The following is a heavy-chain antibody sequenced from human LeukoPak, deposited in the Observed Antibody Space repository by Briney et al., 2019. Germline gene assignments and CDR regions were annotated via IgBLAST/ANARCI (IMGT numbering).Heavy chain of an antibody. CDR3: ARGCPYTSGDGWLDP. CDR1: GGSISSSSYY. J-gene: IGHJ5*02. D-gene: IGHD2-2*02. CDR2: SYYSGNT. Sequence: SETLSLTCTVSGGSISSSSYYWGWIRQPPGKGLEWIGYSYYSGNTYYNASLKSRLTISVDSSKNQFSLKLNSVTAADTAVYYCARGCPYTSGDGWLDPWGQGTLVTVSS. V-gene: IGHV4-39*07.